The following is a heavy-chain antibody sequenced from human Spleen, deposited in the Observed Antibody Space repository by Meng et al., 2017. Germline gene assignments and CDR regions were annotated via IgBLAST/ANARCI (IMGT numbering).Heavy chain of an antibody. J-gene: IGHJ5*02. V-gene: IGHV1-69*05. D-gene: IGHD1-14*01. CDR3: ARSITSGHPGGVDP. Sequence: SVKVSCKASGGTFSTYAISWVRQAPGQGLEWMGGIIPIFGTANYAQKFQGRVTMTRDTSTSTVYMELSSLRSEDTAVYYCARSITSGHPGGVDPWGQGTLVTVSS. CDR2: IIPIFGTA. CDR1: GGTFSTYA.